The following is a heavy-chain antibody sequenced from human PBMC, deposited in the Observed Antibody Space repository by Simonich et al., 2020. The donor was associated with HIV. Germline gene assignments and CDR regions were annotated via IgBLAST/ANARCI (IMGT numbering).Heavy chain of an antibody. J-gene: IGHJ4*02. V-gene: IGHV4-34*01. D-gene: IGHD3-3*01. CDR1: GGSFMKYH. CDR2: VNQSGKT. CDR3: ASRTTAYFSFWGGFYFDY. Sequence: QVQLQQWGAGLLKPSETLSLTCAVHGGSFMKYHWSWIRQPPGKGLEWIGEVNQSGKTTYNSSLKSRVTISVDTSKNQFSLKLNSVTAADTTVYYCASRTTAYFSFWGGFYFDYWGQGTLVTVSS.